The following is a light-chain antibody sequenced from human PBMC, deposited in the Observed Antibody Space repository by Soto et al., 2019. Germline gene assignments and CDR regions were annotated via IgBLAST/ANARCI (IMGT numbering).Light chain of an antibody. Sequence: EIVMTQSPLSLSVTPGESATLSCRASQYVSNKVAWYQQKPGQAPSLLILGASTRATGVPARFSGSGSGTEFTLSISSLQSEDFAVYYCKQYKEWPPFTFGQGTRLEIK. CDR3: KQYKEWPPFT. V-gene: IGKV3-15*01. CDR1: QYVSNK. J-gene: IGKJ5*01. CDR2: GAS.